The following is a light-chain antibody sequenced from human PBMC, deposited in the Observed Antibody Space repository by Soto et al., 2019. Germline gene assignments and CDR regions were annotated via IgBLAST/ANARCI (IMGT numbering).Light chain of an antibody. CDR2: LCS. J-gene: IGKJ1*01. V-gene: IGKV2-28*01. CDR3: MQALQTPPT. CDR1: QSLLHSNGYNY. Sequence: DIVMTQSPLSLPVTPGEPASISCRSSQSLLHSNGYNYLDWYLQKPGQSPQLLIYLCSNRASGVPDRFSGSGSGKDFTLKISRVEAEDVGVYYCMQALQTPPTFGQGNKVEIK.